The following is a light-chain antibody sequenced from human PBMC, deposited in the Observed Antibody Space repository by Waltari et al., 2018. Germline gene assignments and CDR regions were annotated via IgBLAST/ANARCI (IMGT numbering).Light chain of an antibody. J-gene: IGLJ3*02. V-gene: IGLV1-44*01. Sequence: QSVLTQAPSASGTTGQRVIMSCSGSGANIGNKPEKCYQQVPGTAPKLLIFYNNERPSGVPDRLSGSKSGTSASLAISGLQSEDEADYYCASWDDGLNGWVFGGGTRLTVL. CDR2: YNN. CDR1: GANIGNKP. CDR3: ASWDDGLNGWV.